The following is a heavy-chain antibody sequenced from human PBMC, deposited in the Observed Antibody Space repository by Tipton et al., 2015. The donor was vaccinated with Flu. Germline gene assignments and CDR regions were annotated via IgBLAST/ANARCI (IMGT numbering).Heavy chain of an antibody. CDR2: INHSGST. J-gene: IGHJ4*02. CDR3: ARPSNRYSGSYSFDY. CDR1: GGSFSGYY. D-gene: IGHD1-26*01. V-gene: IGHV4-34*01. Sequence: TLSLTCAVYGGSFSGYYWSWIRQPPGKGLEWIGEINHSGSTNYNPSLKSRVTISVDTSKNQFSLKLSSVTAADTAVYYCARPSNRYSGSYSFDYWGQGTLVTVSS.